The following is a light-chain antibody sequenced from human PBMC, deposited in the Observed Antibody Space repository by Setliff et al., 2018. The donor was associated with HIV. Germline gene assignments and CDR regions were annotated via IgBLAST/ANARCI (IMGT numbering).Light chain of an antibody. V-gene: IGLV2-14*03. Sequence: QSALTQPASVSGSPGQSITISCTGTSSDVGGYNYVSWYQQHPGKAPKLRIYDVSNRPSGVSNRFSGSKSGNTASLTTSGLQAEDEADYYCSSYTSTSTLFVFGTGTKGTVL. CDR1: SSDVGGYNY. CDR2: DVS. J-gene: IGLJ1*01. CDR3: SSYTSTSTLFV.